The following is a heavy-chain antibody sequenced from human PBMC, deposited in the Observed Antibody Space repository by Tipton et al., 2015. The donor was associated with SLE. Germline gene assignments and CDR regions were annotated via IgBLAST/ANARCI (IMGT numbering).Heavy chain of an antibody. J-gene: IGHJ4*02. CDR2: SHYSGNT. V-gene: IGHV4-31*03. D-gene: IGHD3/OR15-3a*01. CDR1: GGSISSGGYY. CDR3: ARGGGDFGLKN. Sequence: TLSLTCSVSGGSISSGGYYWSWIRQHPGKGLEWIGYSHYSGNTYYNMSLKSRVTISVDTSKNQFSLKLSSVTAADTAVYYCARGGGDFGLKNWGQGTLVTVSS.